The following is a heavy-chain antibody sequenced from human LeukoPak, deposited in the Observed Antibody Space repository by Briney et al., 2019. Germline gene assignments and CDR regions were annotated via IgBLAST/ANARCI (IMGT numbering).Heavy chain of an antibody. V-gene: IGHV4-4*07. J-gene: IGHJ4*02. D-gene: IGHD3-10*01. CDR1: GDSISSYY. Sequence: PSETLSLTCTVSGDSISSYYWSWIRQPAGKGLEWIGRIYISGSTNYNPSLKSRVSMSVDTSKNHFSLKLSSVTAADTAVYYCARWTTLVRGFDYWGQGTLVTVSS. CDR2: IYISGST. CDR3: ARWTTLVRGFDY.